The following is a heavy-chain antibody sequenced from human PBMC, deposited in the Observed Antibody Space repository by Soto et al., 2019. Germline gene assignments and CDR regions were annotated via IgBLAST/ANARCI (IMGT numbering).Heavy chain of an antibody. J-gene: IGHJ4*02. V-gene: IGHV3-23*01. CDR2: ISGSGGST. CDR1: GFTFSSYA. Sequence: GGSLRLSCAASGFTFSSYAMSWVRQAPGKGLEWVSAISGSGGSTYYADSVKGRFTISRDNSKNTLYLQMNSLRAEDTAVYYCARGGNYGSGSYYDYWGQGTLVTVSS. CDR3: ARGGNYGSGSYYDY. D-gene: IGHD3-10*01.